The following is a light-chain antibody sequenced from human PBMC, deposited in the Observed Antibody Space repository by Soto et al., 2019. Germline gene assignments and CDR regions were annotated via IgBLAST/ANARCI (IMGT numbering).Light chain of an antibody. CDR3: QQYNSYPWT. CDR1: QNNKNY. CDR2: WAS. J-gene: IGKJ1*01. Sequence: DIVVTQSPDSLAVSLGERATINCKSSQNNKNYLAWYQQKAGQPPKLLIDWASTRASGVPDRFSGSGSGTDFTLTISSLQAEDFATYYCQQYNSYPWTFGQGTKVDVK. V-gene: IGKV4-1*01.